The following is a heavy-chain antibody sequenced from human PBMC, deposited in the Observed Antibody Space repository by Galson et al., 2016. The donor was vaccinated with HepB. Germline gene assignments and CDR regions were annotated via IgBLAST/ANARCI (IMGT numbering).Heavy chain of an antibody. CDR3: ARGGLTPIIITV. Sequence: SETLSLTCAVYGTTLTDKYWGWIRQTPGRGLEWIAEINHAGRTAYNPSLRSRVAILVDTAKNQFSLALTSVTAADTGFYYCARGGLTPIIITVWGHGTLVTVS. CDR1: GTTLTDKY. D-gene: IGHD4-11*01. CDR2: INHAGRT. V-gene: IGHV4-34*01. J-gene: IGHJ4*01.